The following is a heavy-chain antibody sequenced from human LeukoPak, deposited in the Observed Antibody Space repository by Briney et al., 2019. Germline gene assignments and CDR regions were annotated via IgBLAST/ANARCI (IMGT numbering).Heavy chain of an antibody. CDR1: GVAFSNLW. CDR2: IKSKFDGGTA. V-gene: IGHV3-15*01. J-gene: IGHJ4*02. CDR3: ATDVPYTGGGAIVY. Sequence: GGSLRLSCAASGVAFSNLWMTWVRQAPGKGPEWVGHIKSKFDGGTADYGAPVKDRFTISRDDSKNTLYLQVNSLKTEDTAVYYCATDVPYTGGGAIVYWGQGTLVTVSS. D-gene: IGHD3-16*02.